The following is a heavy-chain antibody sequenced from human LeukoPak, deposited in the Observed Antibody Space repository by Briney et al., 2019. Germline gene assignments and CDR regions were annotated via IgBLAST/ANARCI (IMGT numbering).Heavy chain of an antibody. J-gene: IGHJ5*02. CDR2: TYYRSKWYN. CDR1: GDSVSSNSAA. V-gene: IGHV6-1*01. Sequence: SQTLSLTCAISGDSVSSNSAAWNWIRQSSSRGLEWLGRTYYRSKWYNDYAISVKSRITINPDTPKNQFSLQLNSVTPEVTAVYYCARVGNYDFWSGYYTGIEWFDPWGQGTLVTVSS. CDR3: ARVGNYDFWSGYYTGIEWFDP. D-gene: IGHD3-3*01.